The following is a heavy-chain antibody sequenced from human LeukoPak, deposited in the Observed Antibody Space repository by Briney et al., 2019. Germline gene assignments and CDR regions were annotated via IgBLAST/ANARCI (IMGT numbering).Heavy chain of an antibody. Sequence: GASVKVSCKASGYTFTSYYMHWVRQAPGQGLEWMGIINPSGGSTSYAQKFQGRVTMTRDTSTSTVYMELSSLRSEDTAVYYCARPTSAADSSGYYYVESNDAFDIWGQGTMVTVSS. CDR2: INPSGGST. D-gene: IGHD3-22*01. CDR3: ARPTSAADSSGYYYVESNDAFDI. V-gene: IGHV1-46*01. J-gene: IGHJ3*02. CDR1: GYTFTSYY.